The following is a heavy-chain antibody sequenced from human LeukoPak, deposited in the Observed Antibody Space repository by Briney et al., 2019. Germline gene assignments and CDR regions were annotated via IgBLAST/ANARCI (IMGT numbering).Heavy chain of an antibody. J-gene: IGHJ4*02. V-gene: IGHV4-39*01. CDR1: GGSIRSSSYY. CDR2: IYYSGST. Sequence: SETLSLTCTVSGGSIRSSSYYWGWIRQPPGKGLEWIGSIYYSGSTYYNAPLKSRGTISVDTSKNQFSLKLNSVTAADTAVYYCARLWSSGGYFDYWGQGTLVTVSS. CDR3: ARLWSSGGYFDY. D-gene: IGHD2-21*01.